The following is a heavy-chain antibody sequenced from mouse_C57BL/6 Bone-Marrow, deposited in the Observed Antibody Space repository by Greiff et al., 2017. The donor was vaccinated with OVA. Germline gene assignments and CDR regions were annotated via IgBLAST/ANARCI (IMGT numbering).Heavy chain of an antibody. Sequence: VHLVESGPGLVAPSQRLSITCTVSGFSLTSYGVDWVRQPPGKGLEWLGVIWGGGSTNYNSALMSRLSISKDNSKSQVFLKMNSLQTDDTAMYYCAKNSYDYDADWYFDVWGTGTTVTVSS. CDR3: AKNSYDYDADWYFDV. V-gene: IGHV2-9*01. J-gene: IGHJ1*03. CDR2: IWGGGST. CDR1: GFSLTSYG. D-gene: IGHD2-4*01.